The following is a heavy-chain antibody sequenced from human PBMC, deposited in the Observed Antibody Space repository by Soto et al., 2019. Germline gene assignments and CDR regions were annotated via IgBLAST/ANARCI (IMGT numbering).Heavy chain of an antibody. J-gene: IGHJ6*02. Sequence: PGGSLRLSCAVSGFPFDSYSMSWVRQAPGQGLEWLASLSSGSFYIFRADSIRGRFTISRDDAKNLLFLQMNSLTIEDTATYYCAREANTIYAPHGLDVWGQGTAVTVSS. CDR2: LSSGSFYI. CDR1: GFPFDSYS. CDR3: AREANTIYAPHGLDV. D-gene: IGHD3-3*01. V-gene: IGHV3-21*01.